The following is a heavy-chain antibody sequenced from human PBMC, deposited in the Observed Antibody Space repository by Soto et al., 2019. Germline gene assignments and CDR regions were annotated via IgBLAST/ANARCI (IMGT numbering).Heavy chain of an antibody. Sequence: EVQLLESGGGLVQPGGSLRLSCAASGFTFRNFAMSWVRQAPGKGLDWVSSINSSGGTAVYADSVKGRFTISRDHSTNTLSLQMNSLRADDTAVYYCAKGRHGSGSYAIDYWGQGTLVTVSS. J-gene: IGHJ4*02. CDR2: INSSGGTA. V-gene: IGHV3-23*01. CDR1: GFTFRNFA. CDR3: AKGRHGSGSYAIDY. D-gene: IGHD3-10*01.